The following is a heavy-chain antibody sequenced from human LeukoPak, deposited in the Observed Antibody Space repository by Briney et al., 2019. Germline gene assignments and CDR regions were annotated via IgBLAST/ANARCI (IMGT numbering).Heavy chain of an antibody. CDR1: GYILTIYG. CDR2: ISTYNGSK. CDR3: ARDTVTMVRGGHTEIDY. V-gene: IGHV1-18*01. Sequence: GASVKVSCKASGYILTIYGITWVRQAPGHGLEWRGWISTYNGSKNYSQKLQGRVTMTTDTSTSTAYMELRSLRSDDTAGCYCARDTVTMVRGGHTEIDYWGQGTLVTVSS. D-gene: IGHD3-10*01. J-gene: IGHJ4*02.